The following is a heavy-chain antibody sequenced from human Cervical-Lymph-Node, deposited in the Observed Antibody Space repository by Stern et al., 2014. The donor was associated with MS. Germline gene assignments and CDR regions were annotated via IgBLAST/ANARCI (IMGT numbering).Heavy chain of an antibody. V-gene: IGHV1-18*04. J-gene: IGHJ4*02. CDR2: VSPYNGKT. CDR1: GFTFANYG. CDR3: ARYDSGSADF. Sequence: VQLVQSGTEVKEPGASVKVSCKTSGFTFANYGIGWVRQAPGQGLEWMGWVSPYNGKTNYEQTFQGRVTMTSETSTTTAYMELRSLRSDDTAIYFCARYDSGSADFWGQGTLVTVSS. D-gene: IGHD6-19*01.